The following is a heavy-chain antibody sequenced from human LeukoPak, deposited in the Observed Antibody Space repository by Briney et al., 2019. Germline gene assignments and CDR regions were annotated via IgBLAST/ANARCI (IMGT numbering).Heavy chain of an antibody. CDR1: GFTFSSYA. D-gene: IGHD3-16*01. J-gene: IGHJ4*02. Sequence: GGSLRLSCAASGFTFSSYAMSWVRQAPGKGLEWVSAISGSGGGTYYADSVKGRFTISRDNSKNTLYLQMNSLRAEDTAVYYCAKDMWVYYGAEFDYWGQGTLVTVSS. CDR3: AKDMWVYYGAEFDY. V-gene: IGHV3-23*01. CDR2: ISGSGGGT.